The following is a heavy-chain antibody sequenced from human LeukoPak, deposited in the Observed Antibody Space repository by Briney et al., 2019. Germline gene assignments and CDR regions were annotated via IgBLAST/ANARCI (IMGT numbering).Heavy chain of an antibody. D-gene: IGHD3-3*01. V-gene: IGHV3-48*04. CDR2: ISSSSSTI. CDR1: GFTFTIYS. Sequence: GGSLRLSCAASGFTFTIYSMNWVRQAPGKGLEWVSYISSSSSTIYYADSVKGRFTISRDNAKNSLYLRMNSLRAEDTAVYYCASYEHDYWGQGTLVTVSS. J-gene: IGHJ4*02. CDR3: ASYEHDY.